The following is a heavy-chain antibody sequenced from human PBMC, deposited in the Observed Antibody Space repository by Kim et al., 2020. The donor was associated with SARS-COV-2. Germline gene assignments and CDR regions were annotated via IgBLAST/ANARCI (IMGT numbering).Heavy chain of an antibody. CDR1: GFTFSSYG. V-gene: IGHV3-33*01. Sequence: GGSLRLSCAASGFTFSSYGMHWVRQAPGKGLEWVAVIWYDGSNKYYADSVKGRFTISRDNSKNTLYLQMNSLRAEDTAVYYCAYDSSGYRDFQHWGQGTLVTVSS. CDR3: AYDSSGYRDFQH. CDR2: IWYDGSNK. D-gene: IGHD3-22*01. J-gene: IGHJ1*01.